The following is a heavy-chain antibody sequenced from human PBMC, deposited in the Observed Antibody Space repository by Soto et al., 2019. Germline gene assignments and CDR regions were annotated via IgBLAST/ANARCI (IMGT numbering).Heavy chain of an antibody. J-gene: IGHJ6*02. CDR1: GFPFSSYG. D-gene: IGHD5-18*01. CDR2: ISYDGSKE. V-gene: IGHV3-30*18. Sequence: QVQLVESGGGVVQPGRSLRLSCAASGFPFSSYGMHWVRQAPGKGLEWVAVISYDGSKEFYADSVKGRFTISRDNSKNTLYLQMNSLRAEDTAVYYWAKDLRLWSKDYYYYGMDVWGQGTTVTVSS. CDR3: AKDLRLWSKDYYYYGMDV.